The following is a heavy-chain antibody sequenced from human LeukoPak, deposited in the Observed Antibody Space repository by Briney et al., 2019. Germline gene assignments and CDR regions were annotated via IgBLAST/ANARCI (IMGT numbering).Heavy chain of an antibody. CDR1: GGSISSYY. Sequence: PSETLSLTCTVSGGSISSYYWSWIRQPPGKGLEWIGYIYYSGSTNYNPPLKSRVTISVDTSKNQFSLKLSSVTAADTAVYYCARLYYDSSGSAVWGQGTMVTVSS. V-gene: IGHV4-59*08. D-gene: IGHD3-22*01. CDR2: IYYSGST. CDR3: ARLYYDSSGSAV. J-gene: IGHJ3*01.